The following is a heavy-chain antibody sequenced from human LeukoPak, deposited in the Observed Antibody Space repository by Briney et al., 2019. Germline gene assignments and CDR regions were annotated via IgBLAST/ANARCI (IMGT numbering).Heavy chain of an antibody. CDR1: GYTFTSYY. J-gene: IGHJ5*02. CDR3: ARRGEDYGDYDGWFDP. Sequence: GASVKVSCKASGYTFTSYYMHWVRQAPGQGLEWVGIINPSGGSTSYAQKFQGRVTMTRDTSTSTVYMELSSLRSEDTAVYYCARRGEDYGDYDGWFDPWGQGTLVTVSS. D-gene: IGHD4-17*01. CDR2: INPSGGST. V-gene: IGHV1-46*01.